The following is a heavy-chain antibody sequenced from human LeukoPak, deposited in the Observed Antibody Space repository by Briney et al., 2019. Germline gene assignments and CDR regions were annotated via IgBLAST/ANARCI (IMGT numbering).Heavy chain of an antibody. V-gene: IGHV3-53*01. J-gene: IGHJ6*03. CDR3: ATEKGTGSTYYYYMDV. CDR1: GFTVSIKS. CDR2: VYSGGST. D-gene: IGHD4-11*01. Sequence: GGSLRLSCAASGFTVSIKSMSWVRQAPGKGLDWISIVYSGGSTYFADSVKGRFTISRDNSKSTLYLQMNSLRAEDTAVYYCATEKGTGSTYYYYMDVWGRGTSVTVSS.